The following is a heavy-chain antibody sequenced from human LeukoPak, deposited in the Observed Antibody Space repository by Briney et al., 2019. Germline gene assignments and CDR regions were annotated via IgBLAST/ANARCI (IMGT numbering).Heavy chain of an antibody. CDR3: AKDKMAQQLGFDY. D-gene: IGHD6-13*01. J-gene: IGHJ4*02. V-gene: IGHV3-66*01. CDR2: IYSGGST. CDR1: GFTVSSNY. Sequence: PGGSLRLSCAVSGFTVSSNYMSWVRQAPGEGLEWVSVIYSGGSTYYADSVKGRFTISRDNSKNTLYLQMNSLRAEDTAVYYCAKDKMAQQLGFDYWGQGTLVTVSS.